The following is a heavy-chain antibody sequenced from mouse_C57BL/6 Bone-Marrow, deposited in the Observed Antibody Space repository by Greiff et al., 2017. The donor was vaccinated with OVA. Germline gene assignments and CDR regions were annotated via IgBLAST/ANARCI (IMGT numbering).Heavy chain of an antibody. CDR1: GYTFTSYT. Sequence: VKLQESGADLARPGASVKMSCKASGYTFTSYTLHWVKQRPGQGLEWIGYINPSSGYTKYNQKFKDKATLTADKSSSTAYMQLSSLTSEDSAVYYCARSPYSTPGAMDYWGQGTSVTVSS. J-gene: IGHJ4*01. V-gene: IGHV1-4*01. CDR2: INPSSGYT. D-gene: IGHD2-10*01. CDR3: ARSPYSTPGAMDY.